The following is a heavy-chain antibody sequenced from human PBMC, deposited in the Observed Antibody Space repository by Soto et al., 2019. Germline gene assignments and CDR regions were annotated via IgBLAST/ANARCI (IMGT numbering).Heavy chain of an antibody. D-gene: IGHD6-19*01. Sequence: GGSLRLSCAASGFTFSNAWMNWVRQAPGKGLEWVGRIKSKTDGGTTDYAAPVKGRFTISRDDSKNTLYLQMNSLKTEDTAVYYCNTEAGRYYYYGMDVWGQGTTVTVSS. CDR2: IKSKTDGGTT. CDR3: NTEAGRYYYYGMDV. J-gene: IGHJ6*02. V-gene: IGHV3-15*07. CDR1: GFTFSNAW.